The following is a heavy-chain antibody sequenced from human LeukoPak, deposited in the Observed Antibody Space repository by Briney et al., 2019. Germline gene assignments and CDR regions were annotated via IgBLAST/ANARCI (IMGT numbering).Heavy chain of an antibody. V-gene: IGHV3-23*01. J-gene: IGHJ6*03. CDR1: GFTFSNYA. Sequence: GGSLRLSCAASGFTFSNYAMIWVRQPPGKGLEWVSAISGRSGWTYYADSVKGRFTISRDDSKNMMWLQMNSLRAEDTALYYCAKDPDYYYMDVWGKGTTVTVSS. CDR2: ISGRSGWT. CDR3: AKDPDYYYMDV.